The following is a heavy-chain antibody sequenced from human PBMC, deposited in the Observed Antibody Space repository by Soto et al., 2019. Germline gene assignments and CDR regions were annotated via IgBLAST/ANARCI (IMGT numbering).Heavy chain of an antibody. CDR2: IKQDGSEK. D-gene: IGHD3-16*02. V-gene: IGHV3-7*01. J-gene: IGHJ4*02. CDR1: GFTFSSYW. Sequence: GGSLRLSCAASGFTFSSYWMSWVRQAPGKGLEWVANIKQDGSEKYYVDSVKGRFTISRDNAKNSLYLQMNSLRAEDTAVYYCARKGPTSYDYIWGSYRPFDYWGQGTLVTVSS. CDR3: ARKGPTSYDYIWGSYRPFDY.